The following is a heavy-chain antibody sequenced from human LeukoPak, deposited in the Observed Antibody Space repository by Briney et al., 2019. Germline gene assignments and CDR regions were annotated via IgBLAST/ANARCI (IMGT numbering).Heavy chain of an antibody. CDR1: GYTFTSYA. V-gene: IGHV1-3*01. CDR3: ARVDDGSGWYYDY. J-gene: IGHJ4*02. D-gene: IGHD6-19*01. Sequence: ASVKVSCKASGYTFTSYAMHWVRQAPGQRLEWMGWINAGNGNTKYSQKLQGRVTMTTDTSTSTAYMELRSLRSDDTAVYYCARVDDGSGWYYDYWGQGTLVTVSS. CDR2: INAGNGNT.